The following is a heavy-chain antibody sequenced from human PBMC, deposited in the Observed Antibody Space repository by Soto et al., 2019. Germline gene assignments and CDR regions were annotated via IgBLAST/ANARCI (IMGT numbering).Heavy chain of an antibody. V-gene: IGHV4-39*01. Sequence: EVLSLTWTDSGACISSSSYFWGWIRQPPGKGLEWIGSMYYSGSTYYDPSLRSRVTISVDTSKNQLSLKLSSVTAADTAVYYCARLDITGDAGRGYLDYWGQGTLVTVSS. J-gene: IGHJ4*02. D-gene: IGHD1-20*01. CDR2: MYYSGST. CDR3: ARLDITGDAGRGYLDY. CDR1: GACISSSSYF.